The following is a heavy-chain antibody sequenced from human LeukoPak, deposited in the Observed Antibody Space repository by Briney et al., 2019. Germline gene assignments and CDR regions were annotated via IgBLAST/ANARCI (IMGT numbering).Heavy chain of an antibody. Sequence: GGSLRLSCAVSGFTFRNYEMNWFRQAPGKGLEWVSYISNSGHSIKYADSVKGRFTVSKDNAKDSLHLQMNSLTADDTAVYFCATGNYGTQPHYWGQGTLVTVSS. V-gene: IGHV3-48*03. CDR2: ISNSGHSI. CDR3: ATGNYGTQPHY. CDR1: GFTFRNYE. J-gene: IGHJ4*02. D-gene: IGHD3-16*01.